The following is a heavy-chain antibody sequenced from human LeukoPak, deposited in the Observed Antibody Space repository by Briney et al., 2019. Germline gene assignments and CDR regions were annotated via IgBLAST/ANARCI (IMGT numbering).Heavy chain of an antibody. CDR1: GYTFTGYY. D-gene: IGHD4-11*01. CDR2: INPNSGGT. J-gene: IGHJ4*02. CDR3: ARPTVTTGLHY. V-gene: IGHV1-2*02. Sequence: ASVKVSCKASGYTFTGYYIHWVRQAPGQGLEWMGWINPNSGGTHYAQKFQGRVTMTRDTSIGTAYMELSRLRSDDTAVYYCARPTVTTGLHYWGQGTLVTVSS.